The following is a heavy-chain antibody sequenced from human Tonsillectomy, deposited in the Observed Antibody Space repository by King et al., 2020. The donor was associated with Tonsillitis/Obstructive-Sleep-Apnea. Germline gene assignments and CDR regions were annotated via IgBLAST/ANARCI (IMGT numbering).Heavy chain of an antibody. D-gene: IGHD2-2*01. CDR3: ARLEIVIGPGTIPPGNNWFDP. Sequence: DVQLVESGAEVKKPGESLKISCEGSGYSFTSYWIAWVRQMPGKGLEWMGIIYPGDSDTRYSPSFQGQVTISADKSISTAYLQWNSLKASDTAMYYCARLEIVIGPGTIPPGNNWFDPWGQGTLVTVSS. CDR1: GYSFTSYW. V-gene: IGHV5-51*03. CDR2: IYPGDSDT. J-gene: IGHJ5*02.